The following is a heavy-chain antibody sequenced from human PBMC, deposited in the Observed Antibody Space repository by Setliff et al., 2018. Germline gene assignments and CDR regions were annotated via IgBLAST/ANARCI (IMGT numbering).Heavy chain of an antibody. V-gene: IGHV4-38-2*01. Sequence: GSLRLSCAASGFTVSDYYMDWVRQAPGKGLECVGSLYYSGSTYYNPSLKSRVTISVDTSKTQFSLNLRFVTAADTAVYYCARGGSTIASRPDLVYFDSWGRGALVTVSS. CDR1: GFTVSDYY. CDR3: ARGGSTIASRPDLVYFDS. D-gene: IGHD6-6*01. J-gene: IGHJ4*02. CDR2: LYYSGST.